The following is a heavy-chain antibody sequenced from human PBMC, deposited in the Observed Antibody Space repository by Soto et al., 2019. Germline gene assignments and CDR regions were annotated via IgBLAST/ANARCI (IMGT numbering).Heavy chain of an antibody. V-gene: IGHV3-74*01. D-gene: IGHD2-8*01. CDR1: GFAFSSYW. Sequence: EVQLVESGGGLVQSGGSQRLSCAASGFAFSSYWMHWIRQAPGKGLVWVSCINPDGSTTSYADSVKGRFAISRDNAKNTLYLHMNSLGAEDTAVYYCVGYCTNGVCSDYWGQGTLVTVSS. J-gene: IGHJ4*02. CDR2: INPDGSTT. CDR3: VGYCTNGVCSDY.